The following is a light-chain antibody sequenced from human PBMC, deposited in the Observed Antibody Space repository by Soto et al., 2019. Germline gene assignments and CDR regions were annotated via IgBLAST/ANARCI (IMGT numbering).Light chain of an antibody. V-gene: IGKV3-11*01. CDR3: QQRNVWPPVT. CDR2: GAF. Sequence: EIVLTQSPATLSLSPGDRATLSCRASPSVPNFLAWYQQKPGQAPRLLIYGAFNRATGIPARFSGSGSGTDFTLTISSLEPEDSAIYYCQQRNVWPPVTSGLGTRLEIK. CDR1: PSVPNF. J-gene: IGKJ5*01.